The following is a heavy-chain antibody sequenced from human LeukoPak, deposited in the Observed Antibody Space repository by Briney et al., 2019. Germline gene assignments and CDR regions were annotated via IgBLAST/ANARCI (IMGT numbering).Heavy chain of an antibody. J-gene: IGHJ5*02. CDR2: IIPIFGTA. CDR3: ARRAGSTMVRGGDWFDP. V-gene: IGHV1-69*05. Sequence: SVKVSCKASGGTFSSYAISWVRPAPGQGLEWMGGIIPIFGTANYAQKFQGRVTITTDESTSTAYMELSSLRSEDTAVYYCARRAGSTMVRGGDWFDPWGQGTLVTVSS. CDR1: GGTFSSYA. D-gene: IGHD3-10*01.